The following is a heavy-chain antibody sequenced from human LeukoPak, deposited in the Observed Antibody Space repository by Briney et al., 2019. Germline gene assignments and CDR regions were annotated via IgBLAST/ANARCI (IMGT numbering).Heavy chain of an antibody. CDR1: GFTFSSYG. Sequence: GGSLRLSCAASGFTFSSYGMHWVRQAPGKGLEWVAVIWYDGSNKYYADSVKGRFTISRDNSKNTLYLQMNSLRAEDTAVYYCARRLVSSWYRPQSYGMDVWGQGTTVTVSS. J-gene: IGHJ6*02. V-gene: IGHV3-33*01. D-gene: IGHD6-13*01. CDR3: ARRLVSSWYRPQSYGMDV. CDR2: IWYDGSNK.